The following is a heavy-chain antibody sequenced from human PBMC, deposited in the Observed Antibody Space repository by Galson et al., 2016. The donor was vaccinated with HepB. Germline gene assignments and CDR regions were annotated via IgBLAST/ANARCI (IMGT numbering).Heavy chain of an antibody. CDR3: VRDKFPGAYLESSGYSGAFDI. CDR2: ITNDGSDE. J-gene: IGHJ3*02. D-gene: IGHD3-22*01. CDR1: GFTFNSHT. V-gene: IGHV3-30*04. Sequence: SLRLSCAASGFTFNSHTVHWVRQAPGKGLEWVATITNDGSDEYYTDFVKGRFTISRDNSNNSLFLQMSSLRSEDTAVYYCVRDKFPGAYLESSGYSGAFDIWGQGTMVTVSS.